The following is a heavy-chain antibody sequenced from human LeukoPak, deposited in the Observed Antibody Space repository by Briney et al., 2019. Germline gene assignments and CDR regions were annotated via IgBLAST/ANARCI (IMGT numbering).Heavy chain of an antibody. CDR3: TKMAGYYDFWSGYYGDF. D-gene: IGHD3-3*01. CDR2: IRYDGSNK. CDR1: GFTFSSYG. V-gene: IGHV3-30*02. J-gene: IGHJ4*02. Sequence: GGSLRLSCAASGFTFSSYGMHWVRQAPGKGLDWVAFIRYDGSNKYYADSVKGRFTISRDNSKNTLYLQMNSLRAEDTAVYYCTKMAGYYDFWSGYYGDFWGQGTLVTVSS.